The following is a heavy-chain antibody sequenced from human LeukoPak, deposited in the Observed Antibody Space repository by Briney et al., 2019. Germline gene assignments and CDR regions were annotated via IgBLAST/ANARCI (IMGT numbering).Heavy chain of an antibody. V-gene: IGHV4-39*01. J-gene: IGHJ4*02. CDR3: ARNVSAGYFDF. D-gene: IGHD2-8*01. CDR1: GVSITGSSYY. Sequence: SETLSLTCSVSGVSITGSSYYWAWIRQPPGKDLEWIGSVYYSGSTSYSPSLKSRVTISVDTSKNQFSLSLHSVTAADTAIYYCARNVSAGYFDFWGQGTLVTVSS. CDR2: VYYSGST.